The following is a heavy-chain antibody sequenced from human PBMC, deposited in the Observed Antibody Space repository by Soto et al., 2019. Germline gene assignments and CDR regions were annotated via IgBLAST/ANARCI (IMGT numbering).Heavy chain of an antibody. Sequence: SETLSLICAVSGGSIIRSTYYWGWIRQPPGKGLEWIGSIYSTGSTYYNPSLKSRVTMSVDTSKRQFSLQVSSVTAADTAVYFCVAAVFEATRDYSNHYMDVWGKGTTVTVSS. D-gene: IGHD6-25*01. V-gene: IGHV4-39*01. CDR1: GGSIIRSTYY. J-gene: IGHJ6*03. CDR3: VAAVFEATRDYSNHYMDV. CDR2: IYSTGST.